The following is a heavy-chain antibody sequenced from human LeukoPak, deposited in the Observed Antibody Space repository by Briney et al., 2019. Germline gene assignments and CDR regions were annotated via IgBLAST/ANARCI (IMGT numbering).Heavy chain of an antibody. Sequence: PSETLSLTCTVSGGSISSSNYYLGWIRQPPGKGLEWIGEINHSGSTNYNPSLKSRVTISVDTSKNQISLKLSSVTAADTAVYYCARAGYSSGWYPTDYWGQGTLVTVSS. CDR1: GGSISSSNYY. CDR3: ARAGYSSGWYPTDY. J-gene: IGHJ4*02. CDR2: INHSGST. V-gene: IGHV4-39*07. D-gene: IGHD6-19*01.